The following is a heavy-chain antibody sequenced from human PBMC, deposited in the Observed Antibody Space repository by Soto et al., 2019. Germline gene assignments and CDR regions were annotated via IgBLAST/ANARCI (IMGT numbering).Heavy chain of an antibody. CDR3: ASGFLGLCTGGNCPLDY. D-gene: IGHD2-15*01. V-gene: IGHV3-33*01. CDR1: GFTFSRQA. J-gene: IGHJ4*02. CDR2: IWYHGIDK. Sequence: QVQLVESGGGVVQPERSLRLSCAASGFTFSRQAMHWVRQAPGRGLEWVAVIWYHGIDKYYADSVKGRFTISRDNSKNTVCLQMNSLRGEDTAVYYCASGFLGLCTGGNCPLDYWGQGTLVTVSS.